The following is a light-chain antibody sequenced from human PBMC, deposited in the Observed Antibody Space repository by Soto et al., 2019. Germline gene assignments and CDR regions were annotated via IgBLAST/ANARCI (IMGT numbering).Light chain of an antibody. CDR3: TSYAGSSIPVV. CDR2: DVT. V-gene: IGLV2-8*01. Sequence: QSALTQPPSASGSPGQSVTISCTGASSDVGKYNFVSWYQQHPGKAPKLMIYDVTERPSGVPDRFSGSKSGNTASLTVSGFQAEDEAEYYCTSYAGSSIPVVFGGGTKLTVL. J-gene: IGLJ2*01. CDR1: SSDVGKYNF.